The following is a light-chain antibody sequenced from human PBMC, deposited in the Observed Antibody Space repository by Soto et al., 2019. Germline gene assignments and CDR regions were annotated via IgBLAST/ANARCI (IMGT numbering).Light chain of an antibody. CDR3: CSYASSSTVL. V-gene: IGLV2-14*01. J-gene: IGLJ2*01. Sequence: QSALTQPASVSGSPGQSITISCTGTSSEVGVYDFVSWYQQHPAKAPKLLIYDVSYRPSGVSDRFSGSKSGNTASLTISGLQAEDEADYYCCSYASSSTVLFGGGTQLTVL. CDR1: SSEVGVYDF. CDR2: DVS.